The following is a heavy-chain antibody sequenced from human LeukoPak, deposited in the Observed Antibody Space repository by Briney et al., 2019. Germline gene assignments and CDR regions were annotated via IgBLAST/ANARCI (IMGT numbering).Heavy chain of an antibody. Sequence: GRSLRLSCAASGFTFSSYAMHWVRQAPGKGREWGAVISYDGSNKYYADSVKGRLTISRDNSKNTLYLQMNSLRAEDTAVYYCARGGGAYYDSSGYHSLDYWGQGTLVTVSS. CDR1: GFTFSSYA. D-gene: IGHD3-22*01. V-gene: IGHV3-30*01. CDR2: ISYDGSNK. CDR3: ARGGGAYYDSSGYHSLDY. J-gene: IGHJ4*02.